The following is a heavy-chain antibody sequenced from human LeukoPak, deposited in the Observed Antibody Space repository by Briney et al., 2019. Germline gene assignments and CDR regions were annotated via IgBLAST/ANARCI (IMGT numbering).Heavy chain of an antibody. CDR3: ARDGLLAARVY. Sequence: PGGSLRLSCAPSGFTFSSYSMNWVRQAPGKGLEWVSSISSCSYIYYADSVKGRFTISRDNAKNSLYLQMNSLRAEDTAVYYCARDGLLAARVYWGQGTLVTVSS. CDR1: GFTFSSYS. CDR2: ISSCSYI. V-gene: IGHV3-21*01. J-gene: IGHJ4*02. D-gene: IGHD6-6*01.